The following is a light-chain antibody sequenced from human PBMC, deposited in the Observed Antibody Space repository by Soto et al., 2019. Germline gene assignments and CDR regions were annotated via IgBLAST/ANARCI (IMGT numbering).Light chain of an antibody. CDR1: SSNIGNNY. Sequence: QSVLTQPPSVSAAPGRKVTISCSGSSSNIGNNYVSWYQQLPGTAPKLLIFENNKRPSGIPDRFSASKSGTSATLAITGLQTGDAADYYCGTWDNSLSLPYVFGTGTKLTVL. V-gene: IGLV1-51*02. J-gene: IGLJ1*01. CDR3: GTWDNSLSLPYV. CDR2: ENN.